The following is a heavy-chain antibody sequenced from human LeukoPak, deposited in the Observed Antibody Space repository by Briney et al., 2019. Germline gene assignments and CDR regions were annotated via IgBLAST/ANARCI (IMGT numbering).Heavy chain of an antibody. Sequence: ASVKVSCKASGYTFTSYGISWVRQAPGQGLEWMGWISAYNGNTNYAQKLQGRVTMTTDTSTSTAYMELRCLRSDDTAVYYCAREHYDSSGYSSWGTDYWGQGTLVTVSS. D-gene: IGHD3-22*01. CDR1: GYTFTSYG. J-gene: IGHJ4*02. CDR3: AREHYDSSGYSSWGTDY. CDR2: ISAYNGNT. V-gene: IGHV1-18*01.